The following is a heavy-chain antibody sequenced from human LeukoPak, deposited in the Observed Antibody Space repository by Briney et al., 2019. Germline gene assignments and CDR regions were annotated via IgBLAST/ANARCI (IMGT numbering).Heavy chain of an antibody. CDR2: VYTSGST. CDR1: GGSISSSGYS. D-gene: IGHD3-22*01. Sequence: SESLSLTCTVSGGSISSSGYSWTWLRRPAGKRLEWIGRVYTSGSTDYNPWLRRRVTISVDTSKTPFSLKLSPVTAAVSVVYYCARYVYYDSSGYYFDYWGQGTLVTVSS. V-gene: IGHV4-61*02. CDR3: ARYVYYDSSGYYFDY. J-gene: IGHJ4*02.